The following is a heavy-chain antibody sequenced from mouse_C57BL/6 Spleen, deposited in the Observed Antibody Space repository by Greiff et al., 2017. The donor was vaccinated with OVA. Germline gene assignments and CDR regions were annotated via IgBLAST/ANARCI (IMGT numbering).Heavy chain of an antibody. Sequence: EVKLMESGGDLVKPGGSLKLSCAASGFTFSSYGMSWVRQTPDKGLEWVATISSGGSYTYYPDSVKGRITISRDNDKNTLYLQMSSLKSEDTAMYYCARHEAYYSNYGYFDVWGTGTTVTVSS. D-gene: IGHD2-5*01. CDR2: ISSGGSYT. CDR3: ARHEAYYSNYGYFDV. CDR1: GFTFSSYG. J-gene: IGHJ1*03. V-gene: IGHV5-6*01.